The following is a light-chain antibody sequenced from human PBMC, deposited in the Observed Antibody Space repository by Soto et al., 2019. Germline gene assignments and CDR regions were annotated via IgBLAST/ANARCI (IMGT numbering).Light chain of an antibody. V-gene: IGKV3-20*01. CDR3: QQYGRSRT. Sequence: EIVMTQSPATLSVSPGERATLSCRASQSLSSNLAWYQQKPGQAPRLLIYGASTRATGIPDRFSGSGSGTVFTLTISRLEPEDFAVYYCQQYGRSRTFGQGTKVDI. CDR2: GAS. CDR1: QSLSSN. J-gene: IGKJ1*01.